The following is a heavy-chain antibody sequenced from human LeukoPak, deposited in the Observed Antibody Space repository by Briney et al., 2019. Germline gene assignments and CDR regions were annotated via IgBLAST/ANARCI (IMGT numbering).Heavy chain of an antibody. J-gene: IGHJ4*02. V-gene: IGHV4-59*01. Sequence: SETLSLTCTVSGGSISSYYWSWIRQPPGKGLEWIGYIYYSGSTNYNPSLKSRVTISVDTSKNQFSLKLSSVTAADTAVYYCAGYSYGYAFDYWGQGTLVTVSS. CDR1: GGSISSYY. CDR2: IYYSGST. CDR3: AGYSYGYAFDY. D-gene: IGHD5-18*01.